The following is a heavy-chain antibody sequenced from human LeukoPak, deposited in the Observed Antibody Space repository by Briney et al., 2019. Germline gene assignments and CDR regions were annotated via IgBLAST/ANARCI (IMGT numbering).Heavy chain of an antibody. J-gene: IGHJ4*02. CDR1: GFTFSSFW. CDR2: INPESTTI. CDR3: VKDHTGEQDK. Sequence: GGSLRLSCAASGFTFSSFWIHWVRQVPGKGLVWVARINPESTTISYADSVKGRFTISGDNARNTLYLQMNSLRVEDTAIYYCVKDHTGEQDKWGQGTLVTVSS. D-gene: IGHD1-1*01. V-gene: IGHV3-74*01.